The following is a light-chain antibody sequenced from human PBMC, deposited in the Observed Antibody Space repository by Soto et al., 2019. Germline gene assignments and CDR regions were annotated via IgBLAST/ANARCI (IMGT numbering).Light chain of an antibody. CDR2: LNSDGSH. J-gene: IGLJ3*02. Sequence: QPVLTQSPSASASLGASVKLTCTLSSGHSSYAIAWHQQQPEKGPRYLMKLNSDGSHSQGDGIPDRFSGSSSGAERYLTISSLQCEDEADYYCQSWGSGIQVFGGGTKLTVL. CDR1: SGHSSYA. CDR3: QSWGSGIQV. V-gene: IGLV4-69*01.